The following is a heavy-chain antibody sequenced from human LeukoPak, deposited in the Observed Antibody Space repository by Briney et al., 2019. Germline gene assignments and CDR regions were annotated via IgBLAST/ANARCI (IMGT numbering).Heavy chain of an antibody. V-gene: IGHV1-2*02. CDR2: INPNSGGT. CDR3: ARGVYGDSSFDY. D-gene: IGHD4-17*01. J-gene: IGHJ4*02. Sequence: ASVKVSCKASGYTFTGYYMHWVRQAPGQGLEWMGWINPNSGGTNYAQKFQGRVAMTRDTSISTAYMELSRLRSDDTAVYYCARGVYGDSSFDYWGQGTLVTVSS. CDR1: GYTFTGYY.